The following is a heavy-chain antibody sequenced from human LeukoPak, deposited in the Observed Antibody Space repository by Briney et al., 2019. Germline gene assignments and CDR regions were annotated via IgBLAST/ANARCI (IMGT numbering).Heavy chain of an antibody. Sequence: GGSLRLSCAASGFTFSDVWMNWVRQAPGKGLEWVGRIKSKTDGGTTDYDAPVKGRFTISRDDSKNTLYLQMNSLRTDDTALYYCTTRHSTVGFGAYWGQGTLVTVSS. D-gene: IGHD3-10*01. J-gene: IGHJ4*02. V-gene: IGHV3-15*01. CDR2: IKSKTDGGTT. CDR1: GFTFSDVW. CDR3: TTRHSTVGFGAY.